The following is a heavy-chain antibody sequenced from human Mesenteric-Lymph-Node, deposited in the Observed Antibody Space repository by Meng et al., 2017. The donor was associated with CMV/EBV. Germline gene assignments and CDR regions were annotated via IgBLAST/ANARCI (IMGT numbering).Heavy chain of an antibody. V-gene: IGHV4-39*07. CDR1: GSILSSSYS. Sequence: GSILSSSYSWGLLRQPPGKGLEWIGSIYYSGRTYYNPSLKSRVTISVDTSKNQFSLKLSSVTAADTAVYYCARDYYDSSGDQYYFDYWGQGTLVTVSS. CDR3: ARDYYDSSGDQYYFDY. CDR2: IYYSGRT. D-gene: IGHD3-22*01. J-gene: IGHJ4*02.